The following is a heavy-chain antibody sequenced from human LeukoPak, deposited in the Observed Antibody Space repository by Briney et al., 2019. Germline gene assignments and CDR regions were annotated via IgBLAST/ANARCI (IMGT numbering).Heavy chain of an antibody. CDR1: GFTLPSNS. CDR2: IRSNSDYV. J-gene: IGHJ5*02. Sequence: MAGGSLRLSCAASGFTLPSNSMSGVRQAPGKGLEWVSSIRSNSDYVYYAGSVKGRFTISRDNAGNPLYLQMNSLRAEDTAVYYCARLSSLYSAMFNLWGQGTLVTVSS. V-gene: IGHV3-21*01. D-gene: IGHD5-18*01. CDR3: ARLSSLYSAMFNL.